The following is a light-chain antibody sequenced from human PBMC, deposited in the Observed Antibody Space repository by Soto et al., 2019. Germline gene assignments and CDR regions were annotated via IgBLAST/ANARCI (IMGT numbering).Light chain of an antibody. Sequence: ELVLTQSPGTLSLSPGERATLSCRARQSVDSRFLAWYQQKPGQSPRLLISATSSRATVIPARCSGSGAGTDFTLTISRLEDDDFAVYYCQQYSSPPRYTFGQGTKLEIK. CDR3: QQYSSPPRYT. CDR1: QSVDSRF. J-gene: IGKJ2*01. V-gene: IGKV3-20*01. CDR2: ATS.